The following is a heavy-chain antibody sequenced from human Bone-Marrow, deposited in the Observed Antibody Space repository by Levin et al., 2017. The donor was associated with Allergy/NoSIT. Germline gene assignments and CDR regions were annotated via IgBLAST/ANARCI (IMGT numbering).Heavy chain of an antibody. CDR1: GDSFNNGAYY. D-gene: IGHD5/OR15-5a*01. CDR3: ARGHVYADYFDF. Sequence: SETLSLTCTVSGDSFNNGAYYWSWIRQYPGKGLEWIAYIYYSGTSYYNPALKSRATIAVDTSENQFSLRLSSVTAADTAVYYCARGHVYADYFDFRGQGTLVTVSS. V-gene: IGHV4-31*03. J-gene: IGHJ4*02. CDR2: IYYSGTS.